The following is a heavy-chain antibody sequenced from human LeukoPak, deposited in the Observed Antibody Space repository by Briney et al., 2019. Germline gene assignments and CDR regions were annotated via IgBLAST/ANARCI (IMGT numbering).Heavy chain of an antibody. D-gene: IGHD4-23*01. J-gene: IGHJ4*02. CDR2: INPNSGGT. V-gene: IGHV1-2*02. CDR3: ARQGYSGHSQGAADY. Sequence: GASVKVSCKASGYTFTGYYMHWVRQAPGLGLEWMGWINPNSGGTNYAQKFQGRVTMTTDTSTSTAHMELRSLRSDDTAVYYCARQGYSGHSQGAADYWGQGTLVTVSS. CDR1: GYTFTGYY.